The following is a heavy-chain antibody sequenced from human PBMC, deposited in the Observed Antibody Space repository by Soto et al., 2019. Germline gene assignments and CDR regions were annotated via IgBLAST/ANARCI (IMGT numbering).Heavy chain of an antibody. CDR3: ANDLWAEGGGLTYAFDI. CDR1: GFTFSSYA. Sequence: EVQLLESGGGLVQPGGSLRLSCAVSGFTFSSYAVSWVRQAPGKGLEWVSAISGSGGSTYYADSVKGRFTISRDNSKNTRYLQMNSLSAEGKAVSYCANDLWAEGGGLTYAFDIWGQGTMVTVSS. D-gene: IGHD3-16*01. V-gene: IGHV3-23*01. J-gene: IGHJ3*02. CDR2: ISGSGGST.